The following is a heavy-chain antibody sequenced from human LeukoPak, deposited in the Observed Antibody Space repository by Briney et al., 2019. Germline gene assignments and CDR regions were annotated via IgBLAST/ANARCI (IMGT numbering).Heavy chain of an antibody. CDR1: GGSFSGYY. J-gene: IGHJ6*02. CDR2: INHSGST. D-gene: IGHD3-10*01. CDR3: ARLSMVRGVNYYYGMDV. Sequence: SETLSLTCAVYGGSFSGYYWSWIRQPPGKGLEWIGEINHSGSTNYNPSLKSRVTISVDTSKNQFSLKLSSVTAADTAVYYCARLSMVRGVNYYYGMDVWGQGTTVTVSS. V-gene: IGHV4-34*01.